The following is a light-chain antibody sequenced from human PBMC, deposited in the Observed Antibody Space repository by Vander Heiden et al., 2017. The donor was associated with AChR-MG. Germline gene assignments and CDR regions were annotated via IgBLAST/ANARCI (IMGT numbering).Light chain of an antibody. CDR2: DDS. Sequence: SYVLTQPPSVSVAPGTPARITCGGNNIGSKRVHWYQEKPGQAPVLVVYDDSDRPSGIPERFSGSNSGNTATLTISRVEAGDEADYYCQVWDSSSDQGVFGTGTKVTVL. J-gene: IGLJ1*01. CDR1: NIGSKR. CDR3: QVWDSSSDQGV. V-gene: IGLV3-21*03.